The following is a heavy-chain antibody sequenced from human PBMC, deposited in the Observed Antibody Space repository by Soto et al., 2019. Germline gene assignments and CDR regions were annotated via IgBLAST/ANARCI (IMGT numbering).Heavy chain of an antibody. D-gene: IGHD6-19*01. Sequence: ASVKVSCKASGYTFTSYAMHWVRQAPGQRLEWMGWINAGNGNTKYSQKFQGRVTITRDTSASTAYMELSSLRSEDTAVYYCARWDEVSPPHHVIAVAGTFDYWGQGTLVTVSS. V-gene: IGHV1-3*01. J-gene: IGHJ4*02. CDR3: ARWDEVSPPHHVIAVAGTFDY. CDR1: GYTFTSYA. CDR2: INAGNGNT.